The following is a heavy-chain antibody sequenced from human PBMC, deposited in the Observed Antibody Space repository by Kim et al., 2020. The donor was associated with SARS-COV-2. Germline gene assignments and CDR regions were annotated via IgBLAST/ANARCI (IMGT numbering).Heavy chain of an antibody. Sequence: GGSLRLSCVASGFTFTSYAMNWVRQAPGKGLEWVSGISGGGYSTYYADSVKGRFTISRDSSKNMVYLQMNSLRAEDTAVYYCAKELRMTTKTSGGDFFDYWGRGTLVSVSS. D-gene: IGHD4-17*01. CDR1: GFTFTSYA. J-gene: IGHJ4*02. V-gene: IGHV3-23*01. CDR3: AKELRMTTKTSGGDFFDY. CDR2: ISGGGYST.